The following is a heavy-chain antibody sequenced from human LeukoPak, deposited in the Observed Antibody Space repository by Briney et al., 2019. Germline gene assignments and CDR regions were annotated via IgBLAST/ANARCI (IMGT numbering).Heavy chain of an antibody. D-gene: IGHD3-9*01. CDR1: GFTFSSYA. V-gene: IGHV3-23*01. Sequence: QTGGSLRLSCAASGFTFSSYAMSWVRQAPGKGLEWVSAISGSGGSTYYADSVKGRFTISRDNSKNTLYLQMNSLRAEDTAVYYCAKVPKTYYDILTGYYVDYWGQGTLVTVSS. CDR2: ISGSGGST. J-gene: IGHJ4*02. CDR3: AKVPKTYYDILTGYYVDY.